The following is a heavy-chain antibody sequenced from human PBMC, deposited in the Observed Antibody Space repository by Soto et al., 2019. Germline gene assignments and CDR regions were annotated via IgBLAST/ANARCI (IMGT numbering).Heavy chain of an antibody. V-gene: IGHV3-30*18. D-gene: IGHD3-22*01. CDR3: AKEIYYDSSGYYHDAFDI. Sequence: GGSLRLSCAASGFTFSSYGMHWVRQAPGKGLEWVAVISYDGSNKYYADSVKGRFTISRDNSKNTLYLQMNSLRAEDTAVYYCAKEIYYDSSGYYHDAFDIWGQGTMVTVSS. CDR2: ISYDGSNK. J-gene: IGHJ3*02. CDR1: GFTFSSYG.